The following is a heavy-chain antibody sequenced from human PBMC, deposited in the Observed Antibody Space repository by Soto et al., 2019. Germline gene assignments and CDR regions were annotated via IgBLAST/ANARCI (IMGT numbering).Heavy chain of an antibody. CDR1: GGTFSGYA. V-gene: IGHV1-69*01. D-gene: IGHD3-22*01. Sequence: QVQLVQSGAEVKKPGSSVKVSCKASGGTFSGYAISWVRQAPGQGLEWMGGIIPIFGTANYAQKFQGRVTITADESTSTAYMELSSLRSEDTAVYYCARSPMIVVVIKEGYYFDYWGQGTLVTVSS. CDR3: ARSPMIVVVIKEGYYFDY. J-gene: IGHJ4*02. CDR2: IIPIFGTA.